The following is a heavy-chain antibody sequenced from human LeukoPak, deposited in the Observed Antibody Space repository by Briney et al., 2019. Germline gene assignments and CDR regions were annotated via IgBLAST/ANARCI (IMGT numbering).Heavy chain of an antibody. CDR2: MNPNSGNT. V-gene: IGHV1-8*03. Sequence: GASVKVSCKASGYTFTSYAMNWVRQAPGQGLEWMGWMNPNSGNTGYAQKFQGRVTITRNTSISTAYMELSSLRSEDTAVYYCARGNRGLTIFGVVIEYYFDYWGQGTLVTVSS. CDR3: ARGNRGLTIFGVVIEYYFDY. J-gene: IGHJ4*02. CDR1: GYTFTSYA. D-gene: IGHD3-3*01.